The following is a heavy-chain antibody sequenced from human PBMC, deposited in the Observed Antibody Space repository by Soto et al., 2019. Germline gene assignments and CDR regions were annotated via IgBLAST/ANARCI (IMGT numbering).Heavy chain of an antibody. J-gene: IGHJ4*02. CDR2: VKTKADGGTT. Sequence: EVQLVESWGGLVKPGESLRLSCAASGFTFTNAWMNWVRQAPGKGPEWVGRVKTKADGGTTDYAAPAKGRFTISRDDSINTVYLQMNSLKIEDTAVYYCTSRIRTTNDYWGQGTLVTVSS. CDR3: TSRIRTTNDY. CDR1: GFTFTNAW. D-gene: IGHD1-1*01. V-gene: IGHV3-15*07.